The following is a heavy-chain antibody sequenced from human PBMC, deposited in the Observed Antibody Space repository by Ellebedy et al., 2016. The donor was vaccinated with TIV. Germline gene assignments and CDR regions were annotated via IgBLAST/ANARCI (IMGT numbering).Heavy chain of an antibody. CDR2: IKQDGNEK. V-gene: IGHV3-7*01. CDR3: ARDQWLGRAYYFDS. J-gene: IGHJ4*02. Sequence: GESLKISCAASGFTFSNYWMTWVRQAPGKGLEWVANIKQDGNEKYYVDSVKGRFSISRDNAKNSLYLQMNSLTDEDTAVYYCARDQWLGRAYYFDSWGQGTLVTVSS. CDR1: GFTFSNYW. D-gene: IGHD6-19*01.